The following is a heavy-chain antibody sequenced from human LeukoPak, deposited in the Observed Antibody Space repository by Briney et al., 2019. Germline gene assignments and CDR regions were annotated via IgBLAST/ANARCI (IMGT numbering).Heavy chain of an antibody. Sequence: GGSLRLSCEASGFTVSSNDMSWVRQAPGKGLEGVSVIYCGGRTFSADSVKGRFTISRDHSKNTLYLQMNSLRPEDTAVYYCAIYDSSGYYNYWGQGTLVTVSS. CDR2: IYCGGRT. CDR1: GFTVSSND. CDR3: AIYDSSGYYNY. D-gene: IGHD3-22*01. V-gene: IGHV3-53*01. J-gene: IGHJ4*02.